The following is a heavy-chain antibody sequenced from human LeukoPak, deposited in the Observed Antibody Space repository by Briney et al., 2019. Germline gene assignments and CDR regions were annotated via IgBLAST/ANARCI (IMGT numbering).Heavy chain of an antibody. Sequence: NPGRSLRLSCATSGFTFSHYGMHWVRQAPGKGLEWVAVIWSDGTNRYYADRVKGRFTISRHSFQRTVYLQMNSLRAEDTAVYYCAKDAQRGFDYSNSLDNWGQGTLVTVSS. CDR2: IWSDGTNR. D-gene: IGHD4-11*01. CDR1: GFTFSHYG. V-gene: IGHV3-33*06. J-gene: IGHJ4*02. CDR3: AKDAQRGFDYSNSLDN.